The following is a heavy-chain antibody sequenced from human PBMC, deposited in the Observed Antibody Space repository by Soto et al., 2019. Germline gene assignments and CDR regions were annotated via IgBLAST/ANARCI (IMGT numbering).Heavy chain of an antibody. J-gene: IGHJ4*02. CDR2: ISADNGDT. Sequence: ASVKVSCKASGFPLTNYGLSWVRQAPGQGLEWLGWISADNGDTDFAQKFKGGVTMTTETSTNTAYMELRSLKSDDTAVYYCASDQLSLTLTSRDFDFWGQGPLVT. CDR3: ASDQLSLTLTSRDFDF. V-gene: IGHV1-18*04. D-gene: IGHD2-2*01. CDR1: GFPLTNYG.